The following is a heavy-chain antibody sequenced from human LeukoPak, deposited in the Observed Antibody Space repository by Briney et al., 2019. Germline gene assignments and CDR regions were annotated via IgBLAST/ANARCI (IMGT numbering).Heavy chain of an antibody. Sequence: GGSLRLSCAASGFTFTNPAMGWVRQAPGKGLEWVSVVSGTGGFIYYADSVKGRFTISGDNSKTTLYLHMNSLRAEATAFYYCAKSWGGNPRYYFYYRGHGALVTVSS. CDR3: AKSWGGNPRYYFYY. CDR2: VSGTGGFI. J-gene: IGHJ4*03. CDR1: GFTFTNPA. V-gene: IGHV3-23*01. D-gene: IGHD4-23*01.